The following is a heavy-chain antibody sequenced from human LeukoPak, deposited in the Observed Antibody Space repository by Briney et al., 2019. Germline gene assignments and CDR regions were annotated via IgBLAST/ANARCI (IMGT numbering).Heavy chain of an antibody. Sequence: PSETLSLTCAVYGGSFSGYYWSWIRQPPGKGLEWIGEINHSGSTNYNPSLKSRVTISVDTSKNQFSLKLSSVTAADTAVYYCASEKNGPPADYWGQGTLVTVSS. CDR1: GGSFSGYY. V-gene: IGHV4-34*01. D-gene: IGHD2-8*01. CDR2: INHSGST. CDR3: ASEKNGPPADY. J-gene: IGHJ4*02.